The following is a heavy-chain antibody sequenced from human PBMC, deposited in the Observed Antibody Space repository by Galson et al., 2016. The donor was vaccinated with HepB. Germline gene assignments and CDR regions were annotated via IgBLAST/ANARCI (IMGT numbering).Heavy chain of an antibody. D-gene: IGHD3-10*01. J-gene: IGHJ3*01. CDR2: VYYRGST. CDR3: ARAELGAFDV. Sequence: SETLSLTCTVSGGSISSYSWSWIRQPPGRGLEWIGNVYYRGSTNYSPSLQSRVTMSLDTSKNQFFLALTSVTAADTAVYYCARAELGAFDVWGQGTMVTVSS. V-gene: IGHV4-59*01. CDR1: GGSISSYS.